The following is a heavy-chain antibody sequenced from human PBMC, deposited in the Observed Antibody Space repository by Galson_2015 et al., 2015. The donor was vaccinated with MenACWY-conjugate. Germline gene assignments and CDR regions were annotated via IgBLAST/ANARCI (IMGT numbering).Heavy chain of an antibody. J-gene: IGHJ4*02. CDR3: ARLTGGRFDL. V-gene: IGHV1-8*01. CDR2: MNPNSGNT. CDR1: GYTFTFHD. Sequence: SVKVSCKASGYTFTFHDMNWVRQATGQGLECLRWMNPNSGNTGYAQKFQGRVTMTRNTSITTAYTELSSLNSEDTAVYFCARLTGGRFDLWGQGSLVTVSS. D-gene: IGHD7-27*01.